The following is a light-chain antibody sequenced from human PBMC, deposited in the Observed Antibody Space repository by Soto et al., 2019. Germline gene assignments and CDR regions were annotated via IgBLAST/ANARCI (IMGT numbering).Light chain of an antibody. V-gene: IGKV1-39*01. CDR2: AAS. CDR1: QDISIY. CDR3: QQSFTTPIT. J-gene: IGKJ5*01. Sequence: DIQMTQSPSSLSASLGDRVTITCRTSQDISIYLSWYQQRPGKAPKFLIYAASSLHSGVPSRFSGSGSGTDFTLTISSLLPEDFGTYYCQQSFTTPITFGQGTRLEIK.